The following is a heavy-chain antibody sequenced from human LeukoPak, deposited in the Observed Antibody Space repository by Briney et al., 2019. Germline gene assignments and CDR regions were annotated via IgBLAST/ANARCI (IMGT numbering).Heavy chain of an antibody. V-gene: IGHV1-2*02. J-gene: IGHJ6*02. CDR1: GYTFTGYY. CDR2: INPNSGGT. D-gene: IGHD2-2*01. CDR3: ARDSIVVVPAAIYYYYGMDV. Sequence: ASVKVSCKASGYTFTGYYMHWARQAPGQGLEWMGWINPNSGGTNYAQKFHGRVTMTRDTSISTAYMELSRLRSDDTAVYYCARDSIVVVPAAIYYYYGMDVWGQGTTVTVSS.